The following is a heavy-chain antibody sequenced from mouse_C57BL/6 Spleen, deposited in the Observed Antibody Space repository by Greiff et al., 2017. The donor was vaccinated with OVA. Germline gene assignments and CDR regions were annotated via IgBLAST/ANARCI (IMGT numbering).Heavy chain of an antibody. Sequence: VQLQQSGPELVKPGASVKISCKASGYTFTDYYMNWVKQSHGKSLEWIGDINPNNGGTSYNQKFKGKATLTVDKSSSTAYMELRSLTSEDSAVYYCAYGSSPVAYWGQGTLVTVSA. CDR2: INPNNGGT. V-gene: IGHV1-26*01. D-gene: IGHD1-1*01. CDR1: GYTFTDYY. CDR3: AYGSSPVAY. J-gene: IGHJ3*01.